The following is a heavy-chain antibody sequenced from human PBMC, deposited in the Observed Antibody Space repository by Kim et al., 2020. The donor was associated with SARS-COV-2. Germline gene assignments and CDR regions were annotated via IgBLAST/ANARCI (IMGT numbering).Heavy chain of an antibody. V-gene: IGHV1-18*01. CDR2: ISADNGHT. CDR3: TRHLSSMVRGFHY. D-gene: IGHD3-10*01. CDR1: GYIFTNYD. Sequence: ASVKVSCKTFGYIFTNYDIYWVRQAPGHALEWLGQISADNGHTAFARKFQGRVTMTTETSTSTAYMELRSLRSDDTAVYYCTRHLSSMVRGFHYWGQGTLVTVSS. J-gene: IGHJ4*02.